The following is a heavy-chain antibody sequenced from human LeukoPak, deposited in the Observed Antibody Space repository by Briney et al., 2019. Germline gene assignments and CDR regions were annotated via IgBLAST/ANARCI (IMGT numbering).Heavy chain of an antibody. CDR2: MHPNSGQT. V-gene: IGHV1-2*02. J-gene: IGHJ4*02. CDR1: VYTFTDKF. CDR3: TREDY. Sequence: GASVNVSCNASVYTFTDKFLLWLRRPRGQARVGVGCMHPNSGQTTITQDFRGRVTMNSHTSINTAYMELSTLTSDDTRTYYCTREDYWGEGTVLIVSS.